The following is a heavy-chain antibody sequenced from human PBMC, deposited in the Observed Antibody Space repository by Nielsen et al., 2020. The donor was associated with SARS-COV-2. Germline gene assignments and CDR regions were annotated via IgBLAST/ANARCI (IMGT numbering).Heavy chain of an antibody. CDR2: IKQDGSEK. D-gene: IGHD4-17*01. Sequence: GESLKISCAASGFTFSSYWMSWVRQAPGKGLEWVANIKQDGSEKYYVDSVKGRFTISRDNAKNSLYLQMNSLRAEDTAVYYCAKRDYGDDFDYWGQGTLVTVSS. CDR3: AKRDYGDDFDY. V-gene: IGHV3-7*03. J-gene: IGHJ4*02. CDR1: GFTFSSYW.